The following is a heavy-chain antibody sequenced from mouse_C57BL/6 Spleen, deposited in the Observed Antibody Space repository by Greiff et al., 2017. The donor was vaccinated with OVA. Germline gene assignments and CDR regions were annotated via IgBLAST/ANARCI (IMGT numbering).Heavy chain of an antibody. CDR1: GYTFTSYG. Sequence: QVQLQQSGAELARPGASVKLSCKASGYTFTSYGISWVKQRTGQGLEWIGEIYPRSGNTYYNEKFKGKATLTADKSSSTAYMELRSLPSEDSAVYFCARSGDGPFDYWGQGTTLTVAS. V-gene: IGHV1-81*01. CDR3: ARSGDGPFDY. CDR2: IYPRSGNT. D-gene: IGHD2-3*01. J-gene: IGHJ2*01.